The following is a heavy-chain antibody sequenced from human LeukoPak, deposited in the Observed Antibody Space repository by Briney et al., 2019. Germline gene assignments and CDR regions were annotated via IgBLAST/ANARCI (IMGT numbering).Heavy chain of an antibody. D-gene: IGHD4-23*01. CDR3: AATTVVTRSYWFDP. CDR2: IYTSGST. J-gene: IGHJ5*02. CDR1: GGSISSYY. V-gene: IGHV4-4*09. Sequence: SETLSLTCTVSGGSISSYYWSWIRQPPGKGLEWIGYIYTSGSTNYNPSLKSRVTMSVDTSKNQFSLKLSSVTAADTAVYYCAATTVVTRSYWFDPWGQGTLVTVSS.